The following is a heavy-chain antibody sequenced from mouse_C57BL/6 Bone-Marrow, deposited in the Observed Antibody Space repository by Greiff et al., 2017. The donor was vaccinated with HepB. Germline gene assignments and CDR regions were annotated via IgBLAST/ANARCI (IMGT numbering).Heavy chain of an antibody. V-gene: IGHV3-6*01. Sequence: VQLQQSGPGLVKPSQSLSLTCSVTGYSITSGYYWNWIRQFPGNKLEWMGYISYDGSNNYNPSLKNRISITRDTSKNQFFLKLNSVTTEDTATYYCARHLHKGFAYWGQGTLVTVSA. CDR1: GYSITSGYY. CDR2: ISYDGSN. CDR3: ARHLHKGFAY. J-gene: IGHJ3*01.